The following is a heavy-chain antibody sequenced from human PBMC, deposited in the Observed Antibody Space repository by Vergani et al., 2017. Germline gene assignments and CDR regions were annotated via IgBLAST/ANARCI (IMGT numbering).Heavy chain of an antibody. V-gene: IGHV1-2*02. CDR2: INPNSGGT. CDR3: ARDSDYDILTGLWDY. CDR1: GYPFTGYY. Sequence: QVQLVQSGAEVKKPGASVKVSGKASGYPFTGYYMHWVRQAPGQGLEWMGWINPNSGGTNYAQKFQGRVTMTRDTSISTAYMGLSRLRSDDTAVYYCARDSDYDILTGLWDYWGQGTLVTVSS. J-gene: IGHJ4*02. D-gene: IGHD3-9*01.